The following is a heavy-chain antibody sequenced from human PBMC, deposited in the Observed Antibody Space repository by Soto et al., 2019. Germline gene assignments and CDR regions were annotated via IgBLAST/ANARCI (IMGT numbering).Heavy chain of an antibody. CDR1: RYTFTDYY. CDR3: ARPAYCGGDCYYYFDN. D-gene: IGHD2-21*02. J-gene: IGHJ4*02. CDR2: INAKSGGT. V-gene: IGHV1-2*02. Sequence: ASLQGSCKTSRYTFTDYYMHWLRQAPGQGLEWLGWINAKSGGTVYAQKFQGRVTMTRDTSISTAYMKLSGLTSDDTAVYYCARPAYCGGDCYYYFDNWGQGTLVTVSS.